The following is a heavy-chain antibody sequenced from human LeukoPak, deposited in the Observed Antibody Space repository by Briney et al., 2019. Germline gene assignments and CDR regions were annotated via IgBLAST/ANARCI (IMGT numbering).Heavy chain of an antibody. CDR2: IYHSGST. D-gene: IGHD2-2*01. J-gene: IGHJ5*02. V-gene: IGHV4-38-2*01. Sequence: PSETLSLTCAVSGHSISSGYYWGWIRQPPGKGLEWIGSIYHSGSTYYNPSLKSRVTISVDTSKNQFSLKLSSVTAANTAVYYCARLGKACSSTSCYFDWFDPWGQGTLVTVSS. CDR3: ARLGKACSSTSCYFDWFDP. CDR1: GHSISSGYY.